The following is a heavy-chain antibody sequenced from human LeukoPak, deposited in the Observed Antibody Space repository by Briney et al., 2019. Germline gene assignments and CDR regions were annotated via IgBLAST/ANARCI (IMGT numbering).Heavy chain of an antibody. CDR2: INSDGSST. J-gene: IGHJ4*02. Sequence: PGGSLRLSCAASGFTFSSCWMHWVRQAPGKGLVWVSRINSDGSSTTYADSVKGRFTISRDNAKNTLYLQMNSLRAEDTAVYYCARCPDSYGSFDYWGQGTLVTVSS. CDR1: GFTFSSCW. D-gene: IGHD5-18*01. V-gene: IGHV3-74*01. CDR3: ARCPDSYGSFDY.